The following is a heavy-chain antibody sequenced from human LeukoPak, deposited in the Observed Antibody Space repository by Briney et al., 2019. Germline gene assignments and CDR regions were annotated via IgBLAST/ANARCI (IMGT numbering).Heavy chain of an antibody. Sequence: SETLSLTCTVSGGSISSYYWSWIRQPPGKGLEWIGYIYTSGSTNYNPSLKSRVTISVDTSKNQFSLKLSSVTAADTAVYYCARGGMFDSSGYHDYWGQGTLVTVSS. J-gene: IGHJ4*02. D-gene: IGHD3-22*01. CDR2: IYTSGST. CDR3: ARGGMFDSSGYHDY. V-gene: IGHV4-4*09. CDR1: GGSISSYY.